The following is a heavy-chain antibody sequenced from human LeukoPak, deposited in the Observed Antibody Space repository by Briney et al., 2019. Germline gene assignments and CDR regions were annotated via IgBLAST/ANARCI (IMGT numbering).Heavy chain of an antibody. CDR1: GGSISSYY. D-gene: IGHD2-15*01. Sequence: PSETLSLTCTVSGGSISSYYWSWIRQPPGKGLEWIGYIYYSGSTNYNPSLKSRVTISVDTSKNQFSLKLSSVTAADTAVYYCVRDHEDLKPLTLPIWGQGTMVTVSS. V-gene: IGHV4-59*12. CDR3: VRDHEDLKPLTLPI. CDR2: IYYSGST. J-gene: IGHJ3*02.